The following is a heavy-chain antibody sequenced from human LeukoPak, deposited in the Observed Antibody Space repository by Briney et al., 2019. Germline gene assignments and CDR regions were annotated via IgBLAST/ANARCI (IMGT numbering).Heavy chain of an antibody. D-gene: IGHD3-10*01. CDR3: AKDAGYYGSGSGFEY. J-gene: IGHJ4*02. CDR2: INWNSGTI. V-gene: IGHV3-9*01. Sequence: GGSLRLSCAASGFTFDDYAMHWVRQAPGKGLEWVSSINWNSGTIAYTDSVKGRFTISRDNAKNSLYLQMNSLRDEDTAFYYCAKDAGYYGSGSGFEYWGQGTLVTVSS. CDR1: GFTFDDYA.